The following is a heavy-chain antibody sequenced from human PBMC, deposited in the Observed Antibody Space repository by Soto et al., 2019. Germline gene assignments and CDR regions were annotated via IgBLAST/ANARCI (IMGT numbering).Heavy chain of an antibody. V-gene: IGHV4-4*02. CDR3: ARKLRFLEWLQTGGPFYYYYYGMDV. Sequence: ETLSLTCAVSGGSIRSSNWWSWVRQPPGKGLEWIGEIYHSGSTNYNPSLKSRVTISVDKSKNQFSLKLSSVTAADTAVYYCARKLRFLEWLQTGGPFYYYYYGMDVWGQGTTVTVSS. CDR1: GGSIRSSNW. CDR2: IYHSGST. J-gene: IGHJ6*02. D-gene: IGHD3-3*01.